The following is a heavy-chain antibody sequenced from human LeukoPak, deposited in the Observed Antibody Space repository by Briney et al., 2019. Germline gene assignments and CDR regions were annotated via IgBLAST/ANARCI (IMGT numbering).Heavy chain of an antibody. J-gene: IGHJ4*02. CDR2: ISLDSTNK. Sequence: GRSLRLSCAASGFPFSNCAMHRVRQAPGKGLEWVAIISLDSTNKCYADSVKGRFTISRDNSKNTLYLQMNSLRSEDTAVYYCARDSWGPDYWGQGTLVIVSS. V-gene: IGHV3-30*03. CDR1: GFPFSNCA. D-gene: IGHD7-27*01. CDR3: ARDSWGPDY.